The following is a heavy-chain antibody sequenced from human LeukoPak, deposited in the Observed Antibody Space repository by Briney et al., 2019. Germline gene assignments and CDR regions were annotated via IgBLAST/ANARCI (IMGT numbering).Heavy chain of an antibody. CDR3: AKADWVSNADAVW. V-gene: IGHV3-23*01. J-gene: IGHJ4*02. D-gene: IGHD1-1*01. Sequence: GGSLRLSCAASGFSFSNYAMSWVRQAPARGPEWVSSMKGGGETFYADSVKGRFTLSRDDSRNTVYLQLNNLRVEDTAIYYCAKADWVSNADAVWWGQGTQVTVSS. CDR2: MKGGGET. CDR1: GFSFSNYA.